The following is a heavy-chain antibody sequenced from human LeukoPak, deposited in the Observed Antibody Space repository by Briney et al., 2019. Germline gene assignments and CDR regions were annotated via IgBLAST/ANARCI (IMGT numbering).Heavy chain of an antibody. CDR2: IIPMSGTV. J-gene: IGHJ4*02. Sequence: ASVKVSCKASGGTFSTFGISWVRQAPGQGLEWMGGIIPMSGTVNNAQKFQGRVTITADKSTGTAYMELSSLRSDDTAVYYCARETGYAYGRAPLDYWGQGTLVTVSS. D-gene: IGHD5-18*01. CDR3: ARETGYAYGRAPLDY. V-gene: IGHV1-69*06. CDR1: GGTFSTFG.